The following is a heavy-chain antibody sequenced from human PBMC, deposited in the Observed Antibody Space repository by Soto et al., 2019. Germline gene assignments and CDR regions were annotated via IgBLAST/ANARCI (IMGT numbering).Heavy chain of an antibody. V-gene: IGHV4-30-2*01. CDR1: GGSISSGGYS. CDR2: IYHSGST. J-gene: IGHJ6*02. CDR3: ARGYGMDV. Sequence: PSETLSLTCAVSGGSISSGGYSWSWIRQPPGKGLEWIGYIYHSGSTYYTPSLKSRVTISVDRSKNQFSLKLSSVTAADTAVYYCARGYGMDVWGQGTTVTVSS.